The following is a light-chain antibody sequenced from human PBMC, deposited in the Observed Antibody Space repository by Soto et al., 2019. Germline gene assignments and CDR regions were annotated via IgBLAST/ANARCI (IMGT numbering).Light chain of an antibody. CDR3: QQYKDYPWT. J-gene: IGKJ1*01. V-gene: IGKV1-5*01. CDR1: QRIGYW. CDR2: DAS. Sequence: DIQMTQSPSTLSASVGDTVTITCRASQRIGYWMAWYQQKPGKAPKFLINDASSLESGVPSRFSGSGYGTEFTLTISSLQPDAFATYYCQQYKDYPWTFGQGTKVEIK.